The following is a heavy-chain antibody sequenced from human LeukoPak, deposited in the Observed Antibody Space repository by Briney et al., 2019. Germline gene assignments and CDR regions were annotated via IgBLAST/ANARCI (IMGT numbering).Heavy chain of an antibody. Sequence: GGSLRLSRATSGFTFSSYTMNWVRQAPGKGLEWVSSVSRSSRFIFYADSVQGRFTISRDDAKDSLFLQMNSLRAEDTAVYYCARVSDAFDYFFDSWGQGTLVTVSS. CDR3: ARVSDAFDYFFDS. J-gene: IGHJ4*02. CDR1: GFTFSSYT. CDR2: VSRSSRFI. V-gene: IGHV3-21*01. D-gene: IGHD5-12*01.